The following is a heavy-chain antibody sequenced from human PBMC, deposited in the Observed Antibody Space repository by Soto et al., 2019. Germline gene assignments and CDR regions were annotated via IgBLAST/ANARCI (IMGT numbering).Heavy chain of an antibody. CDR3: SNDTWKGPAAYVFYF. CDR1: GFTFTSYA. J-gene: IGHJ4*02. Sequence: HPGGSLRLSCAASGFTFTSYAMHWVRQAPGKGLEWVTVISNDEGDYKYADSVKGRFTISRDNSRNTLYLQMDSLRTEDTAVYYSSNDTWKGPAAYVFYFGGQVTLVTVSP. V-gene: IGHV3-30*18. CDR2: ISNDEGDY. D-gene: IGHD6-25*01.